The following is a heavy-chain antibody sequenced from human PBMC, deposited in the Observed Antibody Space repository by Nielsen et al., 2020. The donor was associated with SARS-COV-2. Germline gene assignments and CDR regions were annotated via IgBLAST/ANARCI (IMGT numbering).Heavy chain of an antibody. V-gene: IGHV3-21*01. J-gene: IGHJ6*02. CDR2: ISTSSSYI. Sequence: WIRQPPGKGLEWVSYISTSSSYIYYSDSVKGRFTISRDNAKNSLYLQMNNLRAEDTAVYYCARDTPSIVVVTAIPLFYGMDVWGQGTTVTVSS. D-gene: IGHD2-21*02. CDR3: ARDTPSIVVVTAIPLFYGMDV.